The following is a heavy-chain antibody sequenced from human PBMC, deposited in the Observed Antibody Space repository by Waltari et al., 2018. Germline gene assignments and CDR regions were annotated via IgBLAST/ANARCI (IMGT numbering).Heavy chain of an antibody. V-gene: IGHV4-38-2*01. CDR1: GYSISSGYY. CDR3: ARLLWPPE. D-gene: IGHD3-10*01. CDR2: IYHSGST. Sequence: QVQLQESGPGLVKPSETLSPTCAVSGYSISSGYYWGWIRQPPGKGLEWIGSIYHSGSTYYNPSLKSRVTISVDTSKNQFSLKLSSVTAADTAVYYCARLLWPPEWGQGTLVTVSS. J-gene: IGHJ4*02.